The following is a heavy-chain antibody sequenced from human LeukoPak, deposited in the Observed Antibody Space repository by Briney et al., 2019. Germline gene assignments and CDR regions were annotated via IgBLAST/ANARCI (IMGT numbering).Heavy chain of an antibody. CDR2: ISYDGSNK. J-gene: IGHJ4*02. V-gene: IGHV3-30*18. D-gene: IGHD1-20*01. Sequence: GGSLRLSCAASGFTFSSYGMYWVRQAPGKGLEWVAVISYDGSNKYYADSVKGRFTISRDNSKNTLYLQMNSLRAEDTAVYYCAKDLTFVGLSLLDYWGQGTLVTVSS. CDR1: GFTFSSYG. CDR3: AKDLTFVGLSLLDY.